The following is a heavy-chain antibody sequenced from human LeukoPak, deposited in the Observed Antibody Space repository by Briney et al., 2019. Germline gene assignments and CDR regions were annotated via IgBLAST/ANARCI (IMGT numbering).Heavy chain of an antibody. CDR1: GFTFSDYY. J-gene: IGHJ6*02. Sequence: GGSLRLSCAASGFTFSDYYINWIRQAPGKGLEWLSYIRSSGRTIHYAASVKGRFTISRDNAQKLLYLQMNSLRAEDTAIYYCARDLNTGMDVWGRGTTVTVSS. CDR3: ARDLNTGMDV. V-gene: IGHV3-11*01. CDR2: IRSSGRTI.